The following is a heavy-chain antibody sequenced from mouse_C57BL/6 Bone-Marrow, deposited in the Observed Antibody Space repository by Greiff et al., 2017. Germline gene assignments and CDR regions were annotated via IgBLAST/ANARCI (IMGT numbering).Heavy chain of an antibody. CDR2: IRLKSDNYAT. V-gene: IGHV6-3*01. J-gene: IGHJ4*01. CDR1: GFTFSNYW. Sequence: EVKLEESGGGLVQPGGSMKLSCVASGFTFSNYWMNWVRQSPEKGLEWVAQIRLKSDNYATHYAESVKGRFTISRDDSKSSVYLQMNNLRAEDTGIYYCTAVDSSGSYYAMDYWGQGTSVTVSS. D-gene: IGHD3-2*02. CDR3: TAVDSSGSYYAMDY.